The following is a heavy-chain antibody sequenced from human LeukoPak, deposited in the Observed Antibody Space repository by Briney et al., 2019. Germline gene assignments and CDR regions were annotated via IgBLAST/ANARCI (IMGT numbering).Heavy chain of an antibody. V-gene: IGHV3-66*01. J-gene: IGHJ4*02. D-gene: IGHD6-19*01. Sequence: GGSLSLSCAASGFTVSSNYMSWVRQAPGKGLEWVSVIYSGGSTYYADSVKGRFTISRDNSKNTLYLQMNSLRAEDTAVYYCAKDNVAVAGTYFDYWGQGTQVTVSS. CDR1: GFTVSSNY. CDR2: IYSGGST. CDR3: AKDNVAVAGTYFDY.